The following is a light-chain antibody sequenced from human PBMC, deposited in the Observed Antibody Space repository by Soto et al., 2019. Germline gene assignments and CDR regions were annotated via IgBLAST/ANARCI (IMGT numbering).Light chain of an antibody. Sequence: EIVLTQSPGTLSLSPGERATLSCRASQSVSSSYLAWYQQKPGQAPRLLIYDTSSRATGIPDRFSGSGSGTDFTLTISRLEPEDFAMYFCHQYGGSPQTFGQGTKVDIK. CDR1: QSVSSSY. V-gene: IGKV3-20*01. CDR2: DTS. J-gene: IGKJ1*01. CDR3: HQYGGSPQT.